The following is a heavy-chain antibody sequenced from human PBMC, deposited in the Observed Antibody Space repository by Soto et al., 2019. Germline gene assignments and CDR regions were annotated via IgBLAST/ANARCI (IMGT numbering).Heavy chain of an antibody. CDR2: VSAGGEYT. J-gene: IGHJ4*02. CDR1: GFTFSDYA. V-gene: IGHV3-23*01. Sequence: VQLLESGGGLVQPGGSLRLSCSASGFTFSDYAMSWVRQAPGRGLEWVSAVSAGGEYTYYSSSVKGRFSISRDNLNGTLHLQMDGLRVEDTAFYFCTKGRVAFSPGNYFGAWGQGTLVTVSS. CDR3: TKGRVAFSPGNYFGA. D-gene: IGHD3-3*01.